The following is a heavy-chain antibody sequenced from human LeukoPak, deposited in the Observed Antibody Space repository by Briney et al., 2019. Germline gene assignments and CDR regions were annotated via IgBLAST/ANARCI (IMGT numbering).Heavy chain of an antibody. CDR3: ARHAAVEGSSGWSPLWWFDP. D-gene: IGHD6-19*01. V-gene: IGHV4-59*08. CDR2: MHHSGST. Sequence: SETLSLTCTVSGGSIRSYYWSWIRQPPGKGLEWLGYMHHSGSTKHNPYLKSRVTISVDTSKSQSSLKLSSVTAADTAVYYCARHAAVEGSSGWSPLWWFDPWGQGTLVTVSS. CDR1: GGSIRSYY. J-gene: IGHJ5*02.